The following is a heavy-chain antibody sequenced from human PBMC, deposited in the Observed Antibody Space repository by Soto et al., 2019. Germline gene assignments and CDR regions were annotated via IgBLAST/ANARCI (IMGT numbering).Heavy chain of an antibody. CDR1: GGSISSYY. CDR2: IYTSGST. D-gene: IGHD6-13*01. V-gene: IGHV4-4*07. J-gene: IGHJ5*02. CDR3: ARELAAAPTIDWFDP. Sequence: SETLSLTCTVSGGSISSYYRSWIRQPAGKGLEWIGRIYTSGSTNYNPSLKSRVTMSVDTSKNQFSLKLSSVTAADTAVYYCARELAAAPTIDWFDPWGQGTLVTVSS.